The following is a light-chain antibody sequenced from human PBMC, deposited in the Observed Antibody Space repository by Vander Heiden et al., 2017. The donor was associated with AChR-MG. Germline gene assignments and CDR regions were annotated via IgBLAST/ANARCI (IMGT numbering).Light chain of an antibody. Sequence: QSVLTQPPSASGTPGQRVTISCSGSSSNIGSNYGYWYQQLPGAAPKLPIYRNNQRPSGVPDRFSGSKSGTSASLAISGLRSEDEADYYCAAWDDSLSGPNWVFGGGTKLTVL. CDR1: SSNIGSNY. CDR3: AAWDDSLSGPNWV. J-gene: IGLJ3*02. V-gene: IGLV1-47*01. CDR2: RNN.